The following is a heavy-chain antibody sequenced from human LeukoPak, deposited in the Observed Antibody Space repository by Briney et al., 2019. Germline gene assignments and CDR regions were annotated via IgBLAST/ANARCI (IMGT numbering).Heavy chain of an antibody. CDR3: AKTELVMNYYYYADV. Sequence: GGSLRLSCAASGFTFSSYAMSCVRQAPGKGLEWVSGISGSGGSTYYADSVKGRFTISRDNSKNTLYLQMNSLKAEDTAVYYCAKTELVMNYYYYADVWGKGTTVTVSS. D-gene: IGHD1-26*01. J-gene: IGHJ6*03. CDR2: ISGSGGST. CDR1: GFTFSSYA. V-gene: IGHV3-23*01.